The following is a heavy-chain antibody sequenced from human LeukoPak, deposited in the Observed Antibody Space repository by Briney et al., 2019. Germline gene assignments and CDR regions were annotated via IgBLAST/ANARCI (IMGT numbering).Heavy chain of an antibody. CDR3: AKLNKAMGAFDI. J-gene: IGHJ3*02. CDR1: GFTFSSYG. Sequence: QSGGSLRLSCAASGFTFSSYGMHWVRQAPGKGLEWVAVISYDGSNKYYADSVKGRFTISRDNSKNTLYLQMNSLRAEDTAVYYCAKLNKAMGAFDIWGQGTMVTVCS. CDR2: ISYDGSNK. D-gene: IGHD5-18*01. V-gene: IGHV3-30*18.